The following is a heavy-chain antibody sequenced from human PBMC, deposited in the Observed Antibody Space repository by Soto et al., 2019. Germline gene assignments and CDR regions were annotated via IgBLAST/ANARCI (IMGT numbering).Heavy chain of an antibody. CDR2: IYPGDSDT. CDR1: GYSFTSYW. V-gene: IGHV5-51*01. CDR3: ARHSVRKVVLESVDP. D-gene: IGHD2-15*01. J-gene: IGHJ5*02. Sequence: GESLKISCKGSGYSFTSYWIGWVRQMPGKGLEWMGIIYPGDSDTRYSPSFQGQVTISADKSISTAYLQWSSLKASDTAMYYCARHSVRKVVLESVDPWGQGTLVTVSS.